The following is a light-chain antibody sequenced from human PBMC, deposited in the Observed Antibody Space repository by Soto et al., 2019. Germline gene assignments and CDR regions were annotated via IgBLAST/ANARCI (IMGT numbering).Light chain of an antibody. V-gene: IGLV2-14*03. J-gene: IGLJ2*01. CDR1: SSDVGAYNY. Sequence: QSALTQPASVSGSPGQSITISCTGTSSDVGAYNYVSWYQQHPGKVPRLLTYDVSSRPSGVSNRFSASKSGNTASLTISGLQAEDEADYYCSSYTTSTTLVFGGGTKVTVL. CDR2: DVS. CDR3: SSYTTSTTLV.